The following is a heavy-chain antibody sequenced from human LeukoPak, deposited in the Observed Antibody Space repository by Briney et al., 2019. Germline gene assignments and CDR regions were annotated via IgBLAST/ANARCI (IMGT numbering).Heavy chain of an antibody. D-gene: IGHD3-10*01. Sequence: ASVTVSCMASGYTFSSYDINWVRQAAGQRPEWLGWMNPNSGNTAYVQNFQGRVIMTRHTSISTAYMELSTLRFEDTAVFYCAIRTSRGGSGSSYFDSWGQGTLVTVSS. CDR3: AIRTSRGGSGSSYFDS. V-gene: IGHV1-8*01. CDR2: MNPNSGNT. J-gene: IGHJ4*02. CDR1: GYTFSSYD.